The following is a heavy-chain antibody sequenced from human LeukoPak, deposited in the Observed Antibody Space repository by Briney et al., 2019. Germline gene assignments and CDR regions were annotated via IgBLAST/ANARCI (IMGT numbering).Heavy chain of an antibody. V-gene: IGHV3-74*01. CDR3: AREYYFDH. Sequence: PGGSLRLSCAASGFTFSSYWMHWVRPVPGKGLVWVSRINNDGSGTTYADSVKGRFTISRDNAKKTIYLQMTSLRVDDTAVYYCAREYYFDHWGQGALVTVSS. J-gene: IGHJ4*02. CDR1: GFTFSSYW. CDR2: INNDGSGT.